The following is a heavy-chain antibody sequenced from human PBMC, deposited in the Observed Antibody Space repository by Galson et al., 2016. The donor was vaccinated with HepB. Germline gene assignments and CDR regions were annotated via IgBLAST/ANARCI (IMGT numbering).Heavy chain of an antibody. Sequence: SETLSLTCAVYGGSFSGYYWSWIRQPPGGGLEWIGEINHRGYTNYNPSLSSRVTISVDTSKSQFSLKVNSVTAADTAVYYCAKGLRLLYFGELNDAFDVWGQGTMVTVS. CDR3: AKGLRLLYFGELNDAFDV. J-gene: IGHJ3*01. CDR1: GGSFSGYY. V-gene: IGHV4-34*01. D-gene: IGHD3-10*01. CDR2: INHRGYT.